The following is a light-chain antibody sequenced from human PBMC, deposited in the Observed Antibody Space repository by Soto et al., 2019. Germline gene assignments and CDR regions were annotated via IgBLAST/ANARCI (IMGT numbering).Light chain of an antibody. J-gene: IGKJ1*01. CDR2: AAS. V-gene: IGKV3-15*01. CDR1: QTINDT. Sequence: ESVQVESPGTLSFSTGERATLSCRACQTINDTLAWYQHNPGQAPRLLIYAASKRPTGFPARFSGSGSGTDFTHTMSSLQSEDFAVYYCQQYNNWPWTFGQGTKVDI. CDR3: QQYNNWPWT.